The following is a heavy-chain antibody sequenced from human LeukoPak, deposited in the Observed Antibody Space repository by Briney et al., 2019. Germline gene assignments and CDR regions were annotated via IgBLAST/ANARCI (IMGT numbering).Heavy chain of an antibody. CDR1: GGSISSYY. Sequence: SETLSLTCTVSGGSISSYYWSWIRQPAGKGLEWIGRIYTSGSTNYNPSLKSRVTMPVDTSKNQFSLKLSSVTAADTAVYYCARVRAPSSSWLYYFDYWGQGTLVTVSS. J-gene: IGHJ4*02. D-gene: IGHD6-13*01. CDR3: ARVRAPSSSWLYYFDY. CDR2: IYTSGST. V-gene: IGHV4-4*07.